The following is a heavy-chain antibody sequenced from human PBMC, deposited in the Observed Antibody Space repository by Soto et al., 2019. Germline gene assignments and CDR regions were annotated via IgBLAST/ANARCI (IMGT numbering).Heavy chain of an antibody. D-gene: IGHD2-2*01. CDR2: INHSGGT. J-gene: IGHJ6*02. Sequence: SETLSLTCAVYGGSFSGYYWSWIRQPPGKGLEWIGEINHSGGTNYNPSLKSRVTISVDTSKNQFSLKLSSVTAADTAVYYCARGQPQGMDVWGQGTTVTVSS. CDR3: ARGQPQGMDV. CDR1: GGSFSGYY. V-gene: IGHV4-34*01.